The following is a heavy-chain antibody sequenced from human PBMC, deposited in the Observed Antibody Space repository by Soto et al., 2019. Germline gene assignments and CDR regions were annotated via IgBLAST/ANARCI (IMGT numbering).Heavy chain of an antibody. CDR3: ARASKGYYDILTGYYMPYYYYYGMDV. D-gene: IGHD3-9*01. J-gene: IGHJ6*02. CDR2: INPNSGGT. V-gene: IGHV1-2*04. CDR1: GYTFTGYY. Sequence: ASVKVSCKASGYTFTGYYMHWVRQAPRQGLEWMGWINPNSGGTNYAQKFQGWVTMTRDTSISTAYMELSRLRSDDTAVYYCARASKGYYDILTGYYMPYYYYYGMDVWGQGTTVTVSS.